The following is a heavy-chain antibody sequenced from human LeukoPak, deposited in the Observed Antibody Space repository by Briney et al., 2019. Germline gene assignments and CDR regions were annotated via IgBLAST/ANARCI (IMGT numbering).Heavy chain of an antibody. CDR3: ARPTGGWSYFDY. Sequence: SETLSLTCTVSGGSISSYYWSWIRQPPGKGLEWIGYIYDSGTTNYNPSLKSRATISEDTSKNQFSLKLSSVTAADTAVYYCARPTGGWSYFDYWGQGTLVTVSS. V-gene: IGHV4-59*01. CDR2: IYDSGTT. D-gene: IGHD6-19*01. J-gene: IGHJ4*02. CDR1: GGSISSYY.